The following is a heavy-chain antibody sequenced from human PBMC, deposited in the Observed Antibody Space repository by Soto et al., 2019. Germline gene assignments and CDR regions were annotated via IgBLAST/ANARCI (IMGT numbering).Heavy chain of an antibody. D-gene: IGHD3-3*01. CDR1: GYTFTSYG. CDR3: AREGLGHDFWSGYYSLNYYYYYMDV. J-gene: IGHJ6*03. V-gene: IGHV1-18*01. Sequence: ASVKVSCKASGYTFTSYGISWVRQAPGQGLEWMGRISAYNGNTNYAQKLQGRVTMTTDTSTSTAYMELRSLRSDDTAVYYCAREGLGHDFWSGYYSLNYYYYYMDVWGKGTTVTVSS. CDR2: ISAYNGNT.